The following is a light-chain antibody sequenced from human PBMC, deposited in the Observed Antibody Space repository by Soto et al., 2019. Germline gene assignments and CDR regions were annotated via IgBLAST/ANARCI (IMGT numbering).Light chain of an antibody. CDR3: QTWGTGIWV. CDR1: SGHSSYA. V-gene: IGLV4-69*01. J-gene: IGLJ3*02. Sequence: QRVLTQSPSASASLGASVKLTCTLSSGHSSYAIAWHQQQPEKGPRYLMKLNSDGSHSKGDGIPDRFSGSSSGAERYLTISSLQSEDEADYYCQTWGTGIWVFGGGTKLTVL. CDR2: LNSDGSH.